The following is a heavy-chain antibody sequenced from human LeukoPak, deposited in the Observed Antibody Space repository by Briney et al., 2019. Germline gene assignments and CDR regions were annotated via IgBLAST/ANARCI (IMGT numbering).Heavy chain of an antibody. V-gene: IGHV3-7*03. J-gene: IGHJ4*02. CDR1: GFTFSSYW. CDR3: VKDRLNYGSGDFDH. Sequence: GGSLRLSCAASGFTFSSYWMSWVRQAPGKGLEWVANIKQDGSEKYYVDSVKGRFTISRDNAKNSLYLQMSSLRAEDTAVYYCVKDRLNYGSGDFDHWGQGTQVTVSS. D-gene: IGHD3-10*01. CDR2: IKQDGSEK.